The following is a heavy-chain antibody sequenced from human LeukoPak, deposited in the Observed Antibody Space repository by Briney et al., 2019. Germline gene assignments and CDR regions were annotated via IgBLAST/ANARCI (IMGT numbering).Heavy chain of an antibody. CDR1: GYTFTNYG. CDR2: ISPYNGKT. Sequence: ASVKVSCKASGYTFTNYGISWVRQAPGQGLEWMGWISPYNGKTNYVQKFQGRVTLTIDTSTSTAYMELRSLRSDDTAAYYCARGGTYSLFDYWGQGTLVTVSS. CDR3: ARGGTYSLFDY. D-gene: IGHD1-26*01. V-gene: IGHV1-18*01. J-gene: IGHJ4*02.